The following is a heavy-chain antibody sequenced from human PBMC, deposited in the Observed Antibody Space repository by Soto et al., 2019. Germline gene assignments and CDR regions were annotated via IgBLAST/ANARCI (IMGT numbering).Heavy chain of an antibody. V-gene: IGHV1-2*02. J-gene: IGHJ5*01. CDR2: INPKSRGT. Sequence: GDSVKVSCKASGYTFTDYFIHWVRQAPGQGFEWMGWINPKSRGTNYAQKFQGRVTMTRDTSNSTAYMELRGLTSDDTAVYYCARVKLKAGNWFDSLGQATQVTSPQ. CDR3: ARVKLKAGNWFDS. CDR1: GYTFTDYF. D-gene: IGHD1-1*01.